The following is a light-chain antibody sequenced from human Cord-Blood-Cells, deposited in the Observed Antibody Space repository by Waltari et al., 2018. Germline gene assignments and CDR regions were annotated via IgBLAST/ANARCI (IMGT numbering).Light chain of an antibody. CDR1: QSVSRN. Sequence: EIVMTHSPATLSVSPGERATLPCRASQSVSRNLAWYQQKPGQAPRLLIYGASTRATGIPARFSGSGSGTEFTLTISSLQSEDFAVYYCQQYNNWPPWTFGQGTKVEIK. CDR3: QQYNNWPPWT. J-gene: IGKJ1*01. CDR2: GAS. V-gene: IGKV3-15*01.